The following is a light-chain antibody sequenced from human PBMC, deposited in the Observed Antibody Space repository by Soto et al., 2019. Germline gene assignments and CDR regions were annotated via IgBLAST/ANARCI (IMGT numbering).Light chain of an antibody. CDR3: QQYGSPPPLT. J-gene: IGKJ4*01. V-gene: IGKV3-20*01. CDR2: GAS. CDR1: QSVSSIY. Sequence: EIVLTQSPGTLSLSPGERATLSCRASQSVSSIYLGWYQQKPGQAPRLLMYGASNRATGIPDRFSGSGSGTDFTLTISRLEPEDFTVYYCQQYGSPPPLTFGGGTKVDIK.